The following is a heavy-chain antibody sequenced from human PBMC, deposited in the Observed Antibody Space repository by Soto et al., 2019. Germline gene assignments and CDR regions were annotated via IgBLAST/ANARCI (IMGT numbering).Heavy chain of an antibody. D-gene: IGHD3-22*01. J-gene: IGHJ4*02. CDR2: VHISGST. CDR3: ATDLDSSGSGFFEY. Sequence: QVQLQESGQGLVKPSETLSLTCTVSGGSISSHYWSWIRQPAGKGLEWIGHVHISGSTNYNPSLKNRVTMSLDTSKTQFSLKLTSVTAADTAVYYCATDLDSSGSGFFEYWGQGTLVTVSS. V-gene: IGHV4-4*07. CDR1: GGSISSHY.